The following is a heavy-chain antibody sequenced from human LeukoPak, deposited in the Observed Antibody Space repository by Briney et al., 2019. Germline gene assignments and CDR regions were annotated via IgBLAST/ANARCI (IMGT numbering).Heavy chain of an antibody. V-gene: IGHV3-30-3*01. CDR1: GFTFSSYA. J-gene: IGHJ4*02. D-gene: IGHD5-18*01. CDR3: ARDVDTAMVSYFDY. CDR2: ISYDGSNK. Sequence: PGRSLRLSCAASGFTFSSYAMHWVRQAPGKGLEWVAVISYDGSNKYYADSVKGRFTISRDNSKNTLYLQMNSLRAEDTAVYYCARDVDTAMVSYFDYWGQGTLVTVSS.